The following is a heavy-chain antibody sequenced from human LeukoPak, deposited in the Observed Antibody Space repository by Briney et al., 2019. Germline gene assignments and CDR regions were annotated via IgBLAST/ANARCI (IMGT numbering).Heavy chain of an antibody. J-gene: IGHJ3*02. CDR3: ARDLSVGYSSSWFAFDI. Sequence: KPSETLSLTCTVSGGSISSYYWSWIRQPPGKGLEWIGYIYYSGSTNYNPSLKSRVTISVDTSKNQFCLKLSSVTAADTAVYYCARDLSVGYSSSWFAFDIWGQGTMVTVSS. V-gene: IGHV4-59*01. D-gene: IGHD6-13*01. CDR1: GGSISSYY. CDR2: IYYSGST.